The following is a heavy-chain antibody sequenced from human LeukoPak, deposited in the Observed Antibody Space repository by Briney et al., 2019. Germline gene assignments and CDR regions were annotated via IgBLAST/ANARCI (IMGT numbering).Heavy chain of an antibody. D-gene: IGHD3-10*01. CDR3: AKGTVRGLSYYYGMDV. J-gene: IGHJ6*02. CDR2: ISGSGGST. CDR1: GFTFSSYA. V-gene: IGHV3-23*01. Sequence: GGSLRLSCAASGFTFSSYAMSWVRQAPGKGLEWVSAISGSGGSTYYADSVKGRFTISRDNSKNTLYLQMNSLRAEDTAVYYCAKGTVRGLSYYYGMDVWGQGTTVTVSS.